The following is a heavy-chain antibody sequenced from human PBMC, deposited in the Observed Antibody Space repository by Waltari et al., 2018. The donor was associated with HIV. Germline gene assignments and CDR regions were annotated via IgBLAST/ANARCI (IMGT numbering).Heavy chain of an antibody. Sequence: QVQLQESGPGLVKPSETLSLTCAVSDYPISSGYFWGWIRQPPGKGLEWIGGIYQSGTTYFNPSLKSRVTLSVDTSKNQFSLKLTSLSAADTAVYYCVRDVRGVDGNWFDPWGQGTLVTVPS. CDR3: VRDVRGVDGNWFDP. J-gene: IGHJ5*02. CDR1: DYPISSGYF. CDR2: IYQSGTT. V-gene: IGHV4-38-2*02. D-gene: IGHD3-10*01.